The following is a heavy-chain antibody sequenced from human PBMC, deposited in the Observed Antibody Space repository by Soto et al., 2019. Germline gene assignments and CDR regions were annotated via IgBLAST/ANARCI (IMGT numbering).Heavy chain of an antibody. CDR3: ATDGSYAQKV. J-gene: IGHJ6*02. CDR1: GLSFINTW. CDR2: INSDGSTT. D-gene: IGHD2-2*01. Sequence: GSLRLSCTASGLSFINTWMHWVRQAPGKGLVWVSHINSDGSTTTYADSVKGRFTISRDNTKNTVYLQMNSLRADDTAVYHCATDGSYAQKVWRQGPTVTVSS. V-gene: IGHV3-74*03.